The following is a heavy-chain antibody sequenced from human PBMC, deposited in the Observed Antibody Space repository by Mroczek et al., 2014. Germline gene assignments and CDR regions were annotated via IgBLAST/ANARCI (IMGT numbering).Heavy chain of an antibody. D-gene: IGHD3-16*01. CDR3: ARDSLGYYYGMDV. V-gene: IGHV3-53*01. Sequence: VQLVESGGGLIQPGGSLRLSCAASGFTVSSNYMSWVRQAPGKGLEWVSVIYSGGSTYYADSVKGRFTISRDNSKNTLYLQMNSLRAEDTAVYYCARDSLGYYYGMDVWGQGTTVTVSS. CDR1: GFTVSSNY. J-gene: IGHJ6*02. CDR2: IYSGGST.